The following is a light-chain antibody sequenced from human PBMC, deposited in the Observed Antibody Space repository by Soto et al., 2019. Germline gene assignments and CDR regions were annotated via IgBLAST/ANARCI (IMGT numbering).Light chain of an antibody. V-gene: IGKV3-20*01. J-gene: IGKJ5*01. CDR3: QHFGGTTFT. Sequence: QSPATLSVSPGARATLSCRASQSVSSSLAWYQQKPGQAPRLLIYGASTRATGIPDRFSGSGSGTQFTLTISRLEPGDFAVYYCQHFGGTTFTFGQGRRLAI. CDR1: QSVSSS. CDR2: GAS.